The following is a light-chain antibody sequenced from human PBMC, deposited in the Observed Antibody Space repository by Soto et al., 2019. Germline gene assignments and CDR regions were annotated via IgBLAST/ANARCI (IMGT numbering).Light chain of an antibody. J-gene: IGLJ1*01. V-gene: IGLV2-14*01. CDR3: SSYTSSNTLV. CDR1: SEDVGGCNY. Sequence: QSVLTQPASVSGSPGQSITISCSGTSEDVGGCNYVSWYQHHPGKAPKLMIYEVTNRPSGLSNRFSGSKSGSTASLTISGLQAEDEADYYCSSYTSSNTLVFGTGTKVTVL. CDR2: EVT.